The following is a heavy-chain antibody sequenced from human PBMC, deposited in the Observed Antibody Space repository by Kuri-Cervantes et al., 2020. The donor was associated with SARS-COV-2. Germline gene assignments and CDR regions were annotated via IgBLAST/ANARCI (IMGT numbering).Heavy chain of an antibody. CDR2: IYSGGST. V-gene: IGHV3-66*02. CDR1: GFTFSNYW. Sequence: GGSLRLSCAASGFTFSNYWMHWVRQAPGKGLEWVSVIYSGGSTYYADSVKSRFTISRDNSKNTLYLQMNSLRAEDTAVYYCARDLGAIQGRDYWGQGTLVTVSS. D-gene: IGHD3-3*01. J-gene: IGHJ4*02. CDR3: ARDLGAIQGRDY.